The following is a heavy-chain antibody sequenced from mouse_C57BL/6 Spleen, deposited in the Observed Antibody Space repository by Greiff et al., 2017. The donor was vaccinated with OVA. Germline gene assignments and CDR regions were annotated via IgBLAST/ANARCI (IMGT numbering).Heavy chain of an antibody. CDR1: GYSITSGYY. J-gene: IGHJ3*01. CDR2: ISYDGSN. CDR3: ARERLHLFAY. V-gene: IGHV3-6*01. Sequence: EVQLVESGPGLVKPSQSLSLTCSVPGYSITSGYYWNWIRQFPGNKLEWMGYISYDGSNNYNPSLKNRISITRDTSKNQFFLKLNSVTTEDTATYYCARERLHLFAYWGQGTLVTVSA. D-gene: IGHD2-4*01.